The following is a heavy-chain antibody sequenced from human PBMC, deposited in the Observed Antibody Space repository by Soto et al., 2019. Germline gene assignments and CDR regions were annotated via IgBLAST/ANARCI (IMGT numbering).Heavy chain of an antibody. CDR3: AKGRWDDILTGTFDY. CDR1: GFTFDDYA. CDR2: ISWNSGSI. J-gene: IGHJ4*02. Sequence: EVQLVESGGGLVQPGRSLRLSCAASGFTFDDYAMHWVRQAPGKGLEWVSGISWNSGSIGYADSVKGRFTISRDNAKNSLYLQMNSLRAEDTDLYYCAKGRWDDILTGTFDYWGQGTLVTVSS. V-gene: IGHV3-9*01. D-gene: IGHD3-9*01.